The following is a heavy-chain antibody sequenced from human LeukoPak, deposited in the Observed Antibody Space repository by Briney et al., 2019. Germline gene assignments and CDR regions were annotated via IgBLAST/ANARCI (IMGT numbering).Heavy chain of an antibody. V-gene: IGHV4-34*01. CDR3: ARRGGYTLDY. CDR2: INHSGST. Sequence: SETLSLTCAVYGGSFSGYYWSWIRQPPGKGLEWIGEINHSGSTNYNPSLKSRVTMSVDTSKNQFSLKLSSVTAADTAVYYCARRGGYTLDYWGQGTLVTVSS. J-gene: IGHJ4*02. D-gene: IGHD5-18*01. CDR1: GGSFSGYY.